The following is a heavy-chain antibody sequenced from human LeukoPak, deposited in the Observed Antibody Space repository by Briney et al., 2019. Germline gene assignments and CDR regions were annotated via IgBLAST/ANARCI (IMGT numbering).Heavy chain of an antibody. Sequence: LETLSLTCAVYGGSFSGYYWSWIRQPPGKGLEWIGEINHSGSTNYNPSLRSRVTISVDTSKNQFSLKLSSVTAADTAFYYCASQGHHGKIVGTTLSYFYMDVWGKGTTVTVSS. J-gene: IGHJ6*03. CDR2: INHSGST. D-gene: IGHD1-26*01. V-gene: IGHV4-34*01. CDR1: GGSFSGYY. CDR3: ASQGHHGKIVGTTLSYFYMDV.